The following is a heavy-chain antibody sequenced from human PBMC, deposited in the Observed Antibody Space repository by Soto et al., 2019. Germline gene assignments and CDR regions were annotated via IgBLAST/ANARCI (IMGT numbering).Heavy chain of an antibody. CDR3: AGGWVYAMDNWFDP. Sequence: QVQLVQSGAEVKKPASSVKVSCKSSGGTFSSYAISWRRQAPGQGLEWMGGIIPIFGTANYAQKFQGRVTITADESTSTAEMELCSLKSEETAVYYCAGGWVYAMDNWFDPWGQGTLVTVSS. D-gene: IGHD2-8*01. CDR2: IIPIFGTA. CDR1: GGTFSSYA. V-gene: IGHV1-69*01. J-gene: IGHJ5*02.